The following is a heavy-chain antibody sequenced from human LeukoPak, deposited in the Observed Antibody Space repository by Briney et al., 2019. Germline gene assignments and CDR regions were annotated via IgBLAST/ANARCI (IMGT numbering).Heavy chain of an antibody. CDR2: ISDSGGST. CDR3: AKRGVVIRVILVGFHKEAYYFES. V-gene: IGHV3-23*01. Sequence: GGSLRLSCAVSGITLSNYGMSWVRQAPGKGPEWVAGISDSGGSTKYADSVKGRFTISRDNPKNTLFLQMNSLRAEDTAVYFCAKRGVVIRVILVGFHKEAYYFESWGQGALVTVFS. D-gene: IGHD3/OR15-3a*01. CDR1: GITLSNYG. J-gene: IGHJ4*02.